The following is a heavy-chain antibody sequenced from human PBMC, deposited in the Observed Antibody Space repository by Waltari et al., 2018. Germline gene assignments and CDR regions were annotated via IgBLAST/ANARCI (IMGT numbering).Heavy chain of an antibody. CDR1: GASISTYY. CDR3: ARGHLNWFDP. J-gene: IGHJ5*02. CDR2: IHYSEST. V-gene: IGHV4-59*01. Sequence: QVQLQGSGPGLVKSSETLSLTCSVSGASISTYYWSWIRQPPGKGLEWIGYIHYSESTKYNPSLKSRGTISVDTSKNQFSLKLSSVTAADTAVYYCARGHLNWFDPWGQGTLVTVSS.